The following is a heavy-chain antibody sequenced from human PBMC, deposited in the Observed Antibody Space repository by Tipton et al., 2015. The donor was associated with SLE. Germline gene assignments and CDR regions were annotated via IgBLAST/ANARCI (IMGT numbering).Heavy chain of an antibody. CDR1: GSTFSNFW. Sequence: SLRLSCAASGSTFSNFWMHWVRQAPGKGLVWVSRIYTDGSRIHYADSVKGRFTISRDNAKNTLYLEMNSLRAEDTAVYNCARGLFSDYGIDSWGQGTLVTVSS. D-gene: IGHD4-17*01. J-gene: IGHJ4*02. CDR3: ARGLFSDYGIDS. V-gene: IGHV3-74*01. CDR2: IYTDGSRI.